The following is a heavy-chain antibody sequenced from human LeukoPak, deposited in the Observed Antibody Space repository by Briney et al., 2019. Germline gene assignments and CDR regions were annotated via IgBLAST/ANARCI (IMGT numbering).Heavy chain of an antibody. CDR1: GFVFSTYW. Sequence: WGSLRLSCAASGFVFSTYWMTWVRQAPGKGLEWVANINLDGTEEHYVDSSLKGRFTISRDNAKNSLYLQVTSLRVEDTAVYYCASGRHDFLHWGQGTLVTVSS. J-gene: IGHJ4*02. CDR2: INLDGTEE. CDR3: ASGRHDFLH. V-gene: IGHV3-7*01. D-gene: IGHD3/OR15-3a*01.